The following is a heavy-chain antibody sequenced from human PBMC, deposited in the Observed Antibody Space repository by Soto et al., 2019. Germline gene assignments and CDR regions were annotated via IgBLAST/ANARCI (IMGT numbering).Heavy chain of an antibody. CDR2: ISSNSAYI. J-gene: IGHJ5*02. CDR1: GFTFRSFT. D-gene: IGHD6-13*01. Sequence: GGSLRLSCAASGFTFRSFTMNWVRQAPGKGLEWVSTISSNSAYIYYTDALRGRFTISRDNAKNSLHLQMNSLRAEDTAVYYCTRDASRDSSARGWFDPWGPGTLVTSPQ. V-gene: IGHV3-21*01. CDR3: TRDASRDSSARGWFDP.